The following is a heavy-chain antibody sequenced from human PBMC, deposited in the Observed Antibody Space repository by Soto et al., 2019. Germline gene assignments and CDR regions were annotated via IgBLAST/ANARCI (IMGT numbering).Heavy chain of an antibody. J-gene: IGHJ4*02. CDR1: GGSISSYY. CDR3: ARSDGRD. V-gene: IGHV4-59*01. Sequence: SETLSLTCTVSGGSISSYYWSWIRQPPGKGLEWIGYIYYSGSTNYNPSLKSRVTISVDTSKNQFSLKLSSVTAADTAVYYCARSDGRDWGQGSLVTVSS. CDR2: IYYSGST.